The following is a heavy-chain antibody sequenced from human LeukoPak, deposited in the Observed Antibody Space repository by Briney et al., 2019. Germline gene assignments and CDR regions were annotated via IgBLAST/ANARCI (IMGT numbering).Heavy chain of an antibody. J-gene: IGHJ4*02. Sequence: SETLSLTCTVSGGSISSSSYYWGWIRQPPGKGLEWIGSIYYSGSTYYNPSLKSRVTISVDTSKNQFSLKLSSVTAADTAVYYCARGAYYYDSSYFDYWGQGTLVTVSS. CDR2: IYYSGST. D-gene: IGHD3-22*01. CDR3: ARGAYYYDSSYFDY. V-gene: IGHV4-39*07. CDR1: GGSISSSSYY.